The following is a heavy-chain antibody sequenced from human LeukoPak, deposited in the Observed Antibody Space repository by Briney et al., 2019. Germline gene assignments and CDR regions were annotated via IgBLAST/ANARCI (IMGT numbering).Heavy chain of an antibody. J-gene: IGHJ3*02. Sequence: SETLSLTCSVSRGSTSGYYWIWIRQPPREGLEWIGYSYYSGRTSYSPSLKSRVTILVDTSKNQFSLKLTYVTPADTAVYYCARVRLGVGDAFDIWGQGTMVTVST. D-gene: IGHD3-10*01. CDR3: ARVRLGVGDAFDI. V-gene: IGHV4-59*01. CDR2: SYYSGRT. CDR1: RGSTSGYY.